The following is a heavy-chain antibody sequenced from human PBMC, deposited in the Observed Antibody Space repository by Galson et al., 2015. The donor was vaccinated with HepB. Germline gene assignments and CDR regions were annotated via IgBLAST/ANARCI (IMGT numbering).Heavy chain of an antibody. CDR3: AKPGGGNNFDY. Sequence: SLRLSCAASGFTFSTYAMSWVRQAPGKGLEWVSGISGSGGTTYYADSVKGRFTISRDNSNNTLFLQMSSLRAEDTALYYCAKPGGGNNFDYWGQGTLVTVSS. J-gene: IGHJ4*02. CDR2: ISGSGGTT. V-gene: IGHV3-23*01. CDR1: GFTFSTYA. D-gene: IGHD4-23*01.